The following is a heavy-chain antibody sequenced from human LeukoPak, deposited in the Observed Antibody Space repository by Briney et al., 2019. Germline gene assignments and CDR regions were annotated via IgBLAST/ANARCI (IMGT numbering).Heavy chain of an antibody. CDR2: ISSSSSHI. D-gene: IGHD3-22*01. CDR1: GFTFSSYS. V-gene: IGHV3-21*01. CDR3: ARAVKWFSGAY. Sequence: GGSLRLSCAASGFTFSSYSMNWVRQAPGKGLEWVSSISSSSSHIYYADSVKGRFTISRDNAKNSLYLQMNSLRAEDTAVYYCARAVKWFSGAYWGQGTLVTVSS. J-gene: IGHJ4*02.